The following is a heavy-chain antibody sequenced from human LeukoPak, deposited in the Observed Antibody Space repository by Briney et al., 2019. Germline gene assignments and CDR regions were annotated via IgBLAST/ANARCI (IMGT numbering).Heavy chain of an antibody. CDR3: ARDRVLLSTSPLDY. CDR1: GFTFSSYW. V-gene: IGHV3-7*01. CDR2: IKQDGSEK. J-gene: IGHJ4*02. D-gene: IGHD2/OR15-2a*01. Sequence: GGSLRLSCAASGFTFSSYWMSWFRQAPGKGRDWVANIKQDGSEKYYVDSVKGRFTISRDNAKNSLYLQMNSLRAEDTAVYYCARDRVLLSTSPLDYWGQGTLVTVSS.